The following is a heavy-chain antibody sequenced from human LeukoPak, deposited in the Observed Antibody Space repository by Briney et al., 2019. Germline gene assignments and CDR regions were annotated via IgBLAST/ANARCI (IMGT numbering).Heavy chain of an antibody. CDR1: GASISSYY. D-gene: IGHD3-22*01. V-gene: IGHV4-59*01. Sequence: PSETLSLTCTVSGASISSYYWSWIRQPPGKGLEWVAYINYSGSTRYNPSLKSRVTISVDTSKNQFSLKLNSVTAADTAVYYCAGGPRGTMISFDPWGQGTLVTVSS. CDR2: INYSGST. CDR3: AGGPRGTMISFDP. J-gene: IGHJ5*02.